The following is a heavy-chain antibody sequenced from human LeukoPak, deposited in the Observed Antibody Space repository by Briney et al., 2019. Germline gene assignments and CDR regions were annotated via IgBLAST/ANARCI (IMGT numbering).Heavy chain of an antibody. J-gene: IGHJ6*03. CDR2: INHSGST. D-gene: IGHD1-1*01. Sequence: SETLSLTCAVYGGSLSDYYWSWIRQPPGKGLEWIGEINHSGSTNYDPSLKGRVTISLDTSKNQFSLKLSSVTAADTAVYYCASQVRLERRYYYYYMDVWDKGTTVTVSS. V-gene: IGHV4-34*01. CDR3: ASQVRLERRYYYYYMDV. CDR1: GGSLSDYY.